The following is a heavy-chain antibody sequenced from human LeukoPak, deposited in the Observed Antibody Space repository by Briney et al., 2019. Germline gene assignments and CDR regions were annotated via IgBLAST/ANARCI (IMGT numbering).Heavy chain of an antibody. CDR3: ARVYCSGGSCSPFDY. V-gene: IGHV3-7*01. J-gene: IGHJ4*02. Sequence: GGSLRLSCAASGFTFSSYWMSWVRQAPGKGLEWVANIKQDGSEKYYVDSVKGRFTISRDNAKNSLYPQMNSLRAEDTAVYYCARVYCSGGSCSPFDYWGQGTLVTVSS. D-gene: IGHD2-15*01. CDR1: GFTFSSYW. CDR2: IKQDGSEK.